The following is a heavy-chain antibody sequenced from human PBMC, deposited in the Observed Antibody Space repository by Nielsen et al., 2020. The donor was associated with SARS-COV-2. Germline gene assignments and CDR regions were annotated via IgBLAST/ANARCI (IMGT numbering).Heavy chain of an antibody. CDR2: IWYDGSDK. J-gene: IGHJ4*02. V-gene: IGHV3-33*08. D-gene: IGHD6-19*01. CDR1: GFTFSHYA. Sequence: GESLKISCAASGFTFSHYAMHWVRQAPGKGLEWVAIIWYDGSDKYYADSVKGRFTVSRDNSKNTVFLQINSLRAEDTAVYYCARDLEAANQWLVTDYWGQGTLVNVSS. CDR3: ARDLEAANQWLVTDY.